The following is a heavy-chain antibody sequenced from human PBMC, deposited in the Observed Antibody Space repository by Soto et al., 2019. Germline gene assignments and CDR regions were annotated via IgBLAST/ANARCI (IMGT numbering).Heavy chain of an antibody. V-gene: IGHV6-1*01. CDR2: TYYRSKWYN. Sequence: PSPTLSLTCAISGDSVSSNSAAWNWIRQSPSRGLEWLGRTYYRSKWYNDYAVSVKSRITINPDTSKNQFSLQLNSVTPEDTAVYYCARASRAALLPSAWFDPWGQGTLVTVSS. CDR3: ARASRAALLPSAWFDP. D-gene: IGHD6-6*01. J-gene: IGHJ5*02. CDR1: GDSVSSNSAA.